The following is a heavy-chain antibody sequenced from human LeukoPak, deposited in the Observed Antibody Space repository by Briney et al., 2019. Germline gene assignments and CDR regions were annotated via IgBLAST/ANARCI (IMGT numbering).Heavy chain of an antibody. CDR2: ISGSGGST. CDR1: GFTFSSYA. CDR3: AKTFYYDSSGYYPFDY. V-gene: IGHV3-23*01. D-gene: IGHD3-22*01. Sequence: LPGGSLRLSCAASGFTFSSYAMSWVRQAPGKGLEWVSAISGSGGSTYYADSVKGRFTISRDNSKNTLYLQMNSLRAEDTAVYYCAKTFYYDSSGYYPFDYWGQGTLVTVSS. J-gene: IGHJ4*02.